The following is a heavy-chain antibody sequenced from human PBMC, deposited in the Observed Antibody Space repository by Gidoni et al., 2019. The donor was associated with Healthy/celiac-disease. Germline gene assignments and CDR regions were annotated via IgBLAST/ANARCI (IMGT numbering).Heavy chain of an antibody. Sequence: QVQLVESGGGVVQPGRSLRLSCAAPGFTFSSYAMHWVRQAPGKGLEWVAVISYDGSNKYYADSVKGRFTISRDNSKNTLYLQMNSLRAEDTAVYYCARELKHGYSVGFDYWGQGTLVTVSS. V-gene: IGHV3-30-3*01. D-gene: IGHD2-15*01. CDR3: ARELKHGYSVGFDY. CDR1: GFTFSSYA. CDR2: ISYDGSNK. J-gene: IGHJ4*02.